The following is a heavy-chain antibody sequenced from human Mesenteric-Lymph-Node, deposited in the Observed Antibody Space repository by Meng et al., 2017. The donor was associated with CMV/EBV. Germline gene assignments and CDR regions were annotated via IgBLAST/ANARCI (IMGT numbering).Heavy chain of an antibody. V-gene: IGHV1-3*01. Sequence: CEASGYTFKAYAVHWVRQAPEGRLQWIGRINSANGDTEYSQEFQDRVTITRDTSATYMELNSLTSEDTAFYYCAGSSGAYFDWLPDFWGQGTLVTVSS. J-gene: IGHJ4*02. CDR3: AGSSGAYFDWLPDF. CDR1: GYTFKAYA. CDR2: INSANGDT. D-gene: IGHD3-9*01.